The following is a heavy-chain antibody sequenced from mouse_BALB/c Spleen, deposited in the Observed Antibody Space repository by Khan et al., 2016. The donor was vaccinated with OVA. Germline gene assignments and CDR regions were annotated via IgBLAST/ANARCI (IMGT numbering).Heavy chain of an antibody. Sequence: EVQRQESGPGLVKPSQSLSLTCTVTGYSITSGYGWNWIRQFPGNKLEWMGYISYSGSTNYNPSLKSRISITRDTSKNQFFLQLNSGTTEDTATYYCARTARIKYWGQGTTLTVSS. D-gene: IGHD1-2*01. J-gene: IGHJ2*01. CDR1: GYSITSGYG. V-gene: IGHV3-2*02. CDR3: ARTARIKY. CDR2: ISYSGST.